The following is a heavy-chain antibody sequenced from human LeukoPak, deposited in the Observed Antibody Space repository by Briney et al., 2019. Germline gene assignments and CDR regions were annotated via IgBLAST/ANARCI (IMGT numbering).Heavy chain of an antibody. CDR3: ARTPLERCPGSTCFPYFDY. J-gene: IGHJ4*02. D-gene: IGHD2-2*01. CDR2: FCNSGTT. Sequence: SSETLSLTCTVSGDFISPYYWSWIRQPPGKGLEWIGFFCNSGTTDYNPSLKSRVTISVDTSKNQISLNVNSVTAADTAVYFCARTPLERCPGSTCFPYFDYWGPGILVTVSS. V-gene: IGHV4-59*01. CDR1: GDFISPYY.